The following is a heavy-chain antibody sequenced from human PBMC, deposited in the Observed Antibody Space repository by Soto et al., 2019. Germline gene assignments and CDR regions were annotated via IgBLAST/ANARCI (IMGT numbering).Heavy chain of an antibody. V-gene: IGHV4-61*01. CDR3: ARDRCSSTSCYTGYYYGMDV. Sequence: PSETLSLTCTVSGGSVSSGSYYWSWIRQPPGKGLEWIGYIYYSGTTNYNPSLKSRVTISVDTSKNQFSLKLSSETAADTAVYYCARDRCSSTSCYTGYYYGMDVWGQGTTVTVSS. D-gene: IGHD2-2*02. CDR2: IYYSGTT. CDR1: GGSVSSGSYY. J-gene: IGHJ6*02.